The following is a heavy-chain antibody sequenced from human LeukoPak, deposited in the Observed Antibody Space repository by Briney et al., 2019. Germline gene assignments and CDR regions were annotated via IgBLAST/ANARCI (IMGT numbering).Heavy chain of an antibody. J-gene: IGHJ3*02. Sequence: PGGSLRLSCAASGFTFSSYAMSWVRQAPGKGLEWVSAISGSGGGTYYIDSVQGRFTISRDNSKNTLYLQMNSLRAEDTAVYYCARARSSYGYGDAFDIWGQGTMVTVSS. CDR1: GFTFSSYA. CDR2: ISGSGGGT. D-gene: IGHD5-18*01. V-gene: IGHV3-23*01. CDR3: ARARSSYGYGDAFDI.